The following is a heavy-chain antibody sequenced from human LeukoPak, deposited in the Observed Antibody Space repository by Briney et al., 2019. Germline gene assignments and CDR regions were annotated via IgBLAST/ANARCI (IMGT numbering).Heavy chain of an antibody. CDR2: ISYDGSNK. D-gene: IGHD6-13*01. CDR1: GFTFSSYG. J-gene: IGHJ4*02. V-gene: IGHV3-30*03. Sequence: GGPLRLSCAASGFTFSSYGMHWVRQAPGKGLEGVAVISYDGSNKYYADSVKGRFTIPRDNYKNTLYLQMNSMSAEDMAVYYCARDWIQRSWYGTPLGYWGQGTLVTVSS. CDR3: ARDWIQRSWYGTPLGY.